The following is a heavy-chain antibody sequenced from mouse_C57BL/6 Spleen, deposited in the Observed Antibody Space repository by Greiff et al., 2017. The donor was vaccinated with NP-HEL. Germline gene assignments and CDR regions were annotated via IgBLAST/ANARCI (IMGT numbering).Heavy chain of an antibody. V-gene: IGHV5-6*01. CDR3: ARLTTVEGYFDV. CDR2: ISSGGSYT. D-gene: IGHD1-1*01. CDR1: GFTFSSYG. J-gene: IGHJ1*03. Sequence: EVQLVESGGDLVKPGGSLKLSCAASGFTFSSYGMSWVRQTPDKRLEWVATISSGGSYTYYPDSVKGRFTISRDNAKNTLYLQMSSLKSEDTAMYYCARLTTVEGYFDVWGTGTTVTVSS.